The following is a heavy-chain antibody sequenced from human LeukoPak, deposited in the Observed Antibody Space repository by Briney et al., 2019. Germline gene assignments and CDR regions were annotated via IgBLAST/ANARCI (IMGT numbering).Heavy chain of an antibody. D-gene: IGHD6-25*01. CDR2: IRYSGRT. Sequence: SETLSLTCTVSGGSISSNTYYWSWIRQPPGKGLEWIGSIRYSGRTYYKPSLKSRVTLSVDTSKNQLLLNLRSVTAADTAMYYCAREFNGSPDYVGQGTLATVSS. CDR1: GGSISSNTYY. CDR3: AREFNGSPDY. J-gene: IGHJ4*02. V-gene: IGHV4-39*02.